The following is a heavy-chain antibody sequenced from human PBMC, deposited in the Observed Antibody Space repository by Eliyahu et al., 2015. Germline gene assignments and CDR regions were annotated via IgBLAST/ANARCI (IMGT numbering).Heavy chain of an antibody. D-gene: IGHD3-9*01. Sequence: QVQLVQSGAEVKKPGSSVKVXCKASGXTFSSYXIXWVRQAPGQGLEWMGGIIPIXGTANYAQKFQGRVTITADESTSTAYMELSSLRSEDTAVYYCARGENFDWLPTPRYNWFDPWGQGTLVTVSS. CDR1: GXTFSSYX. V-gene: IGHV1-69*01. CDR2: IIPIXGTA. J-gene: IGHJ5*02. CDR3: ARGENFDWLPTPRYNWFDP.